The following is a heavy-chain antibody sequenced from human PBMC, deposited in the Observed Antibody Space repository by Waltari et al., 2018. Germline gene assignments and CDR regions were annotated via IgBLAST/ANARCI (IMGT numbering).Heavy chain of an antibody. CDR2: ISYSGTT. CDR3: ARQGVASRPIDS. V-gene: IGHV4-61*01. Sequence: QVQLQESGPGLVKPSETLSLTCTVSGGSVISGFYYWSWIRQPPGKGLEWIGYISYSGTTDSNPSRKSRVTISVDTSKTQFSLRLNSVTAADTAVYFCARQGVASRPIDSWGQGTLVTVSS. CDR1: GGSVISGFYY. J-gene: IGHJ4*02. D-gene: IGHD6-6*01.